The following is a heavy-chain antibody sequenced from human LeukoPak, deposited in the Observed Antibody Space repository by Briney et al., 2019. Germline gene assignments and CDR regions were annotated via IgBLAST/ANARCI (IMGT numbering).Heavy chain of an antibody. J-gene: IGHJ4*02. Sequence: GSLRLSCAASGFTFSSYAMSWVRQAPGKGLEWVSAISGSGGSTYYADSVKGRFTISRDNSKNTLYLQMNSLRAEDTAVYYCAKALNSMTTVITVFDYWGQGTLVTVSS. CDR2: ISGSGGST. V-gene: IGHV3-23*01. CDR3: AKALNSMTTVITVFDY. CDR1: GFTFSSYA. D-gene: IGHD4-17*01.